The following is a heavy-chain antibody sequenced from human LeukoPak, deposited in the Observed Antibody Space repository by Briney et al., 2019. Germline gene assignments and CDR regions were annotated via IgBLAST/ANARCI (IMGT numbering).Heavy chain of an antibody. J-gene: IGHJ4*02. CDR3: ARESDIGKDFDH. CDR2: INPSSGST. CDR1: GYTFTSYY. Sequence: GASVKVSCKASGYTFTSYYMHWVRQAPGQGLEWMGMINPSSGSTSYAQKFQGRVTMTRGTSTSTVYMELSSLRSEDTALYYCARESDIGKDFDHWGQGTLVTVSS. V-gene: IGHV1-46*01. D-gene: IGHD2-15*01.